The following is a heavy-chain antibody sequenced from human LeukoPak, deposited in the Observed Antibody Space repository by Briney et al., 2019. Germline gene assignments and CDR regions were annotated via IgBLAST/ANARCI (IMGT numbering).Heavy chain of an antibody. V-gene: IGHV3-30-3*01. D-gene: IGHD6-13*01. J-gene: IGHJ4*02. CDR1: GFTFSSYA. CDR2: ISYDGSNK. Sequence: GGSLRLSCAASGFTFSSYAMHWVRQAPGKGLEWVAVISYDGSNKYYADSVKGRFTISRDNAKNSLYLQMNSLRAEDMALYYCAKGGEKYSSSWYDYWGQGTLVTVSS. CDR3: AKGGEKYSSSWYDY.